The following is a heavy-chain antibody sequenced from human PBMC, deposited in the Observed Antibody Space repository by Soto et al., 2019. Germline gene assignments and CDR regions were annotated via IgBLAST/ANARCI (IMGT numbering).Heavy chain of an antibody. CDR1: GFTFSDTG. D-gene: IGHD6-19*01. V-gene: IGHV3-30*18. J-gene: IGHJ5*02. CDR3: AKDLYSSGWYNYFDP. CDR2: ISHNGGSK. Sequence: QVHLVESGGGVVQPGRSLRLSCVGSGFTFSDTGMHWVRQAPGKGLEWVAMISHNGGSKQYRDSVMGRFTISRDNSENTVYLLMDSLRAEDTAVYFWAKDLYSSGWYNYFDPWGQGTPVTVSS.